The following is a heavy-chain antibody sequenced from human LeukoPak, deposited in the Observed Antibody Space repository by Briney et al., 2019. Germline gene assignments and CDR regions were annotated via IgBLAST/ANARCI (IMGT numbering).Heavy chain of an antibody. CDR2: INPNSGGT. J-gene: IGHJ5*02. V-gene: IGHV1-2*02. Sequence: ASVKVSCKASGYTFTGYFIHWVRQAPGQGLEWMGWINPNSGGTNYAQKFQGRVTMTRDTSISTVYMELSRLGSDDTAVYYCARDRRGLANWFDPWGQGTLVIVSS. CDR3: ARDRRGLANWFDP. D-gene: IGHD3-16*01. CDR1: GYTFTGYF.